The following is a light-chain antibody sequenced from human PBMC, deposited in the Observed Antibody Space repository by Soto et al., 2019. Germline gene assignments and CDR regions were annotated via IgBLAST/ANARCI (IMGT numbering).Light chain of an antibody. CDR3: QQYSNTPLS. CDR2: WAS. CDR1: QSVLYSPNNKNY. Sequence: DIVMTQSPDSLAVSLGERATINCKSSQSVLYSPNNKNYLAWYQQKPGQPPRLLIYWASTRESGVPDRFSGSGSGTDFTLTISSLQAEDVGVYYCQQYSNTPLSFGQGTKVEIK. J-gene: IGKJ1*01. V-gene: IGKV4-1*01.